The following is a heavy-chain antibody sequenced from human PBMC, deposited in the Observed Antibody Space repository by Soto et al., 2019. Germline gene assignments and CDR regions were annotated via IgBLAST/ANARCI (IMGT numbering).Heavy chain of an antibody. CDR3: TRYFDWGNYYYYYYGMDV. CDR2: IRSKAYGGTT. CDR1: GFTFGDYA. D-gene: IGHD3-9*01. J-gene: IGHJ6*02. V-gene: IGHV3-49*03. Sequence: GGSLRLSCTASGFTFGDYAMSWFRQAPGKGLEWVGFIRSKAYGGTTEYAASVKGRFTISRDDSKSIAYLQMNSLKTEDTAVYYCTRYFDWGNYYYYYYGMDVWGQGTTVTVSS.